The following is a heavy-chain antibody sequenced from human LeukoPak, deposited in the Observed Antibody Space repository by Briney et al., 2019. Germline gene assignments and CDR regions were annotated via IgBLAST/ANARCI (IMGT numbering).Heavy chain of an antibody. CDR3: PRDLNFDIVVVVAAFDY. CDR1: GYTFTSYG. D-gene: IGHD2-15*01. Sequence: ASVKVSCKASGYTFTSYGISWVRQAPGQGLEWMGWISAYNGNTNYAQKLQGRVTMTTDTSTSTAYMELRSLRSDDTAVYYCPRDLNFDIVVVVAAFDYWGQGTLVTVST. CDR2: ISAYNGNT. J-gene: IGHJ4*02. V-gene: IGHV1-18*01.